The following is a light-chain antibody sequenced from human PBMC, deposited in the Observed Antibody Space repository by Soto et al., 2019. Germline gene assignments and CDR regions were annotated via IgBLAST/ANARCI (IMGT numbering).Light chain of an antibody. J-gene: IGLJ1*01. CDR2: EVT. V-gene: IGLV2-14*01. Sequence: QSALTQPASVSGSPGQSITISCTGTSSDIGGYNSVSWYQQHPGRAPRLIIYEVTNRPSGVSNRFSASKSGNTASLTISGLQAEDEADYYCTSYTPIGTLGSVFGTGTKLTVL. CDR1: SSDIGGYNS. CDR3: TSYTPIGTLGSV.